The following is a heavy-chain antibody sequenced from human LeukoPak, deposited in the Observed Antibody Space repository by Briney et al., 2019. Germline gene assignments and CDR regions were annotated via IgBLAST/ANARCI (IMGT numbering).Heavy chain of an antibody. D-gene: IGHD6-19*01. V-gene: IGHV4-61*01. CDR2: IYYSGST. Sequence: SETLSLTCTVSGGSISSSSYYWSWIRQPPGKGLEWIGYIYYSGSTNYNPSLKSRVTILVDTSKNQFSLKLSSVTAADTAVYYCARDDNSSGWYNWFDPWGQGTLVTVSS. J-gene: IGHJ5*02. CDR3: ARDDNSSGWYNWFDP. CDR1: GGSISSSSYY.